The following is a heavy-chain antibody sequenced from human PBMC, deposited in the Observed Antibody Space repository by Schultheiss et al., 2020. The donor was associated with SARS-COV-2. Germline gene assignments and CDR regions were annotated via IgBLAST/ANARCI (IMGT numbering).Heavy chain of an antibody. V-gene: IGHV3-23*01. CDR1: GFTVSSNY. CDR2: INGGGGGT. D-gene: IGHD7-27*01. J-gene: IGHJ4*02. Sequence: GGSLRLSCAASGFTVSSNYMSWVRQAPGKGLEWVSTINGGGGGTYYADSVKGRFTISRDNSKNTLYLQMNSLRAEDTAVYYCAKELSRLGKSEYYFDYWGQGTLVTVSS. CDR3: AKELSRLGKSEYYFDY.